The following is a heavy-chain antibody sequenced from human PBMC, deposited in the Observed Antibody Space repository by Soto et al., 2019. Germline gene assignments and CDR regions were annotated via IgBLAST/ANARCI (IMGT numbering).Heavy chain of an antibody. CDR1: GFTFSSYA. CDR3: AKGRYCSGGSCYLDY. Sequence: PVGSLRLSCAASGFTFSSYAMSWVRQAPVKGLEWVSAISGSGGSTYYADSVKGRFTISRDNSKNTLYLQMNSLRAEDTAVHYCAKGRYCSGGSCYLDYWGQGTLVTVSS. D-gene: IGHD2-15*01. J-gene: IGHJ4*02. V-gene: IGHV3-23*01. CDR2: ISGSGGST.